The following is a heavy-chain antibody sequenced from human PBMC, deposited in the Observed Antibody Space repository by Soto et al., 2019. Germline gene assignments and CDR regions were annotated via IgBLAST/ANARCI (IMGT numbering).Heavy chain of an antibody. V-gene: IGHV4-30-4*01. J-gene: IGHJ6*02. CDR1: GGSISSGDYY. CDR3: ARQVVGSSHYYYYYYGMDV. Sequence: PSETLSLTCTVSGGSISSGDYYWSWIRQPPGKGLEWIGYIYYSGSTYYNPSLKSRVTISVDTSKNQFSLKLSSVTAADTAVYYCARQVVGSSHYYYYYYGMDVWGQGTTVTVSS. D-gene: IGHD2-15*01. CDR2: IYYSGST.